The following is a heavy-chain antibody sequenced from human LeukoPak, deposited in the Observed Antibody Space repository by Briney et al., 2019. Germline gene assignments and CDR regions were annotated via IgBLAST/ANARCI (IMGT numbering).Heavy chain of an antibody. CDR3: AGQFGELYMPHFDY. Sequence: SETLSLTCTVSGGSISSSSYYWGWIRQPPGKGLEWIGSIYYSGSTYYNPSLKSRVTISVDTSKNQFSLKLSSVTAADTAVYYCAGQFGELYMPHFDYWGQGTLVTVSS. CDR1: GGSISSSSYY. D-gene: IGHD3-10*01. CDR2: IYYSGST. V-gene: IGHV4-39*07. J-gene: IGHJ4*02.